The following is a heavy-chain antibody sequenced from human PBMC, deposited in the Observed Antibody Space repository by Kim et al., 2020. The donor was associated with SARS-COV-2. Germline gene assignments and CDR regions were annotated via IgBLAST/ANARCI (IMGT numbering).Heavy chain of an antibody. CDR3: ARGRITIFGVVTEFDY. J-gene: IGHJ4*02. Sequence: SLKSGVTISVEPSKNQFSLKLSSVTAAETAVYYCARGRITIFGVVTEFDYWGQGTLVTVSS. V-gene: IGHV4-31*02. D-gene: IGHD3-3*01.